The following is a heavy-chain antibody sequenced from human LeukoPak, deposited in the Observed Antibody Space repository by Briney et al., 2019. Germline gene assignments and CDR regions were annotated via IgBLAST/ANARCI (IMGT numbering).Heavy chain of an antibody. CDR2: ISAYNGNT. D-gene: IGHD3-3*02. Sequence: ASVKVSCKASGYTFTHHGISRLRQAPGQGLEWIGWISAYNGNTIYAQKFQGRVALTPDSSTNTASLELRDLRSDDSAKYYFVRDHLGGAFSSFDPWGQGTLVIVSS. J-gene: IGHJ5*02. CDR3: VRDHLGGAFSSFDP. V-gene: IGHV1-18*01. CDR1: GYTFTHHG.